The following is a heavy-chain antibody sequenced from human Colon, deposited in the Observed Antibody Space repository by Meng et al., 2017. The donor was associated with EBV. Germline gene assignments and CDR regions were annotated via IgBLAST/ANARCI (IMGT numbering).Heavy chain of an antibody. J-gene: IGHJ4*02. Sequence: QVQPGQSGPEVKKSXXSVKVSRKTAGYSFTSDGVSGGRQAPGQGLEWMAWGSAYNGNTNYAKQFQGRVTVTADTATSTAYMELRSLTSDDTAVYYCTRDGPNYGNYINFDYWGQGSLATVSS. CDR1: GYSFTSDG. V-gene: IGHV1-18*01. CDR3: TRDGPNYGNYINFDY. D-gene: IGHD4-11*01. CDR2: GSAYNGNT.